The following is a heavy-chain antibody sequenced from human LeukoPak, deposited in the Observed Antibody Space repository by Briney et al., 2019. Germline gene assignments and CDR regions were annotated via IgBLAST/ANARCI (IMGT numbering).Heavy chain of an antibody. J-gene: IGHJ4*02. Sequence: GRSLRLSCAASGFTFSSYAMHWVRQAPGKGLEWVAVISYDGSNKYYADSVKGRFTISRDNSKNTLYLQMNSLRAEDTAVYYCARDSDRRGSGYWGQGTLVTVSS. V-gene: IGHV3-30*04. CDR2: ISYDGSNK. CDR3: ARDSDRRGSGY. CDR1: GFTFSSYA. D-gene: IGHD3-10*01.